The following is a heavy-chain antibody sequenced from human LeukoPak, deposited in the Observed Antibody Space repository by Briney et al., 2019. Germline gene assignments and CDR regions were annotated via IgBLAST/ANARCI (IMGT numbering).Heavy chain of an antibody. Sequence: GESLKVSCKGSGYTFTNYWIGWVRQMPGKGLEWRGIIYPGDSDTRCSPPFQGQVTISADKSISTAYLQWSSLKASDTAMYYCARRGDYGRPFDYWGQGTLVAVSS. J-gene: IGHJ4*02. D-gene: IGHD4-17*01. CDR3: ARRGDYGRPFDY. V-gene: IGHV5-51*01. CDR2: IYPGDSDT. CDR1: GYTFTNYW.